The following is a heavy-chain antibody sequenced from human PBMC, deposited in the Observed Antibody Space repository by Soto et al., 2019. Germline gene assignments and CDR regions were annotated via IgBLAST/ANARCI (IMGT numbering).Heavy chain of an antibody. CDR2: IIPIFGTA. Sequence: QVQLVQSGAEVKKPGSSVKVSCKASGGTFSSYAISWXRQAPGQGLEWMGGIIPIFGTANYAQKFQGRVTITADESTSTAYMELSSLRSEDTAVYYCARDGEGYCSSTSCYSYDYWGQGTLVTVSS. D-gene: IGHD2-2*01. J-gene: IGHJ4*02. CDR3: ARDGEGYCSSTSCYSYDY. CDR1: GGTFSSYA. V-gene: IGHV1-69*01.